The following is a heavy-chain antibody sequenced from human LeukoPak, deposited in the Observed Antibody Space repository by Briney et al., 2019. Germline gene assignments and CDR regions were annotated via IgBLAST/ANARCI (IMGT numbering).Heavy chain of an antibody. D-gene: IGHD3-10*01. CDR3: ARAIFGSGSYPDF. CDR2: IWHDGSHK. J-gene: IGHJ4*02. CDR1: GFDFNTYA. V-gene: IGHV3-33*01. Sequence: PGRSLRLSCAASGFDFNTYAMHWVRQAPGQGLEWVALIWHDGSHKFYSNSVRGQFTISRDNSKNTVSLQMNNLRPEDTAVYYCARAIFGSGSYPDFWGQGTLVTVSS.